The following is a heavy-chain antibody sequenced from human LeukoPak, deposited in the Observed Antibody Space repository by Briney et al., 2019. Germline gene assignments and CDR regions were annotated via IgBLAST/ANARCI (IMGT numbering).Heavy chain of an antibody. CDR2: IDTSGST. CDR1: GGSISSRNYF. V-gene: IGHV4-61*09. D-gene: IGHD2-21*01. Sequence: PSQTLCLTCTVSGGSISSRNYFWTWIRQPAGKGLEWIGHIDTSGSTKYNPSLKTRVTISVDTSKKQFSLKLRSVTAADTAVYYCARVIEHRNWCSDLWGRGTLVTVSS. CDR3: ARVIEHRNWCSDL. J-gene: IGHJ2*01.